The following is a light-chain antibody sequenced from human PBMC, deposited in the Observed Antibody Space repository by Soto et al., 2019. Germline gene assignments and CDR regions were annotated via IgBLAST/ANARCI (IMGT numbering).Light chain of an antibody. CDR1: NIGSKN. J-gene: IGLJ1*01. Sequence: SYELTQPPSVSVAPGQTARLTCGGNNIGSKNVHWYQQKPGQAPVLVVYDDSDRPSGIPERFSGSNSGNTATLTISRVEAGDEADYYSQVWDNGSDGGVFGTGTKLTVL. V-gene: IGLV3-21*02. CDR2: DDS. CDR3: QVWDNGSDGGV.